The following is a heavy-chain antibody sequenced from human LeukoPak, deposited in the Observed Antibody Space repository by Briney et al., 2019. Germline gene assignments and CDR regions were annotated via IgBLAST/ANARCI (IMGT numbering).Heavy chain of an antibody. J-gene: IGHJ4*02. CDR3: ATYRQVLLPFES. D-gene: IGHD2-8*02. CDR2: IYSGGNT. V-gene: IGHV3-53*01. CDR1: GFTVSSNS. Sequence: GGSLRLSCTVSGFTVSSNSWSWVRQAPGKGLEWVSFIYSGGNTHYSDSVKGRFTLSRDNSKSTLSLQMNSLRAEDTAIYYCATYRQVLLPFESWGQGTLVTVSS.